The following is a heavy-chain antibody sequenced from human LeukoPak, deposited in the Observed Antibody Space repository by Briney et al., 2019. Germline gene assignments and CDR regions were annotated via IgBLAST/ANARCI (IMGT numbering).Heavy chain of an antibody. CDR1: GGTFSSYA. Sequence: ASVKVSCKASGGTFSSYAISWVRQAPGQGLEWMGRIIPILGIANYAQKLQGRVTMTTDTSTSTAYMELRSLRSDDTAVYYCAREDRGFDPWGQGTLVTVSS. J-gene: IGHJ5*02. V-gene: IGHV1-69*04. CDR2: IIPILGIA. CDR3: AREDRGFDP.